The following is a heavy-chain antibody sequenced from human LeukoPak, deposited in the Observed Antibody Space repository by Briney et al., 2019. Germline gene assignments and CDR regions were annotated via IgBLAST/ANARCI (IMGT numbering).Heavy chain of an antibody. Sequence: PGGSLRLSCAASGFTFSSYGMHWVRQAPGKGLEWVAVIWYDGSNKYYADSVKGRFTISRDNSKNTLYLQMNSLRAEDTAVYYCARDPSYYLGRSYYFDYWGQGTLVTVSS. CDR1: GFTFSSYG. J-gene: IGHJ4*02. CDR3: ARDPSYYLGRSYYFDY. V-gene: IGHV3-30*19. D-gene: IGHD1-26*01. CDR2: IWYDGSNK.